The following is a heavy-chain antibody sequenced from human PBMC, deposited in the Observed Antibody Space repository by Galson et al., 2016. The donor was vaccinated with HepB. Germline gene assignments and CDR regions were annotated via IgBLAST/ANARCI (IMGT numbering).Heavy chain of an antibody. J-gene: IGHJ4*02. CDR3: ARRTGGTHSFDF. CDR1: GDSISRGGYF. Sequence: TLSLTCTVSGDSISRGGYFWGWIRQLPGKGLEWIGHIYNSGTTYYSPSLRTRITISIDTSNNQFSLQLNSVTAADTAKYFCARRTGGTHSFDFWGQGTLVAVSP. CDR2: IYNSGTT. D-gene: IGHD1-26*01. V-gene: IGHV4-31*03.